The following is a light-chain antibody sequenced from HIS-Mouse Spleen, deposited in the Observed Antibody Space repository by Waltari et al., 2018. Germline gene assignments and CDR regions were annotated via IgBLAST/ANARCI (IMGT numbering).Light chain of an antibody. CDR1: SSDVGGYNY. V-gene: IGLV2-11*01. CDR3: CSYAGSYPWV. J-gene: IGLJ3*02. CDR2: DVS. Sequence: QSALTQPRSVSGSPGQSVTISCTGTSSDVGGYNYVSWYQRHPGKAPKLMIYDVSKRPSGVPDRCSGSKSGNTASLTISGLQAEDEADYYCCSYAGSYPWVFGGGTKLTVL.